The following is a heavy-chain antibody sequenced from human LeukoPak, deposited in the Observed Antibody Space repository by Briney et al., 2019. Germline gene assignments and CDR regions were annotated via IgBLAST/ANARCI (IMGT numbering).Heavy chain of an antibody. CDR2: ISSSGSTI. CDR3: ARIYGSGSYYSGYFDY. Sequence: GGPLRLSCAASGFTFSSYEMNWVRQAPGKGLEWVSYISSSGSTIYYADSVKGRFTISRDNAKNSLYLQMNSLRAEDTAVYYCARIYGSGSYYSGYFDYWGQGTLVTVSS. V-gene: IGHV3-48*03. J-gene: IGHJ4*02. CDR1: GFTFSSYE. D-gene: IGHD3-10*01.